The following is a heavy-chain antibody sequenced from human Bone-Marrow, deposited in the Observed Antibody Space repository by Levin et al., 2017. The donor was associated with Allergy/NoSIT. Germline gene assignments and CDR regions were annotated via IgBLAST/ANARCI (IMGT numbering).Heavy chain of an antibody. V-gene: IGHV3-49*04. Sequence: GGSLRLSCTASGFTFGDYAMSWVRQAPGKGLEWVGFIRSKAYGGTTEYAASVKGRFTISRDDSKSIAYLQMNSLKTEDTAVYYCTRVVVVVTAISPYWYFDRWGRGTLVTVSS. D-gene: IGHD2-21*02. CDR1: GFTFGDYA. CDR3: TRVVVVVTAISPYWYFDR. J-gene: IGHJ2*01. CDR2: IRSKAYGGTT.